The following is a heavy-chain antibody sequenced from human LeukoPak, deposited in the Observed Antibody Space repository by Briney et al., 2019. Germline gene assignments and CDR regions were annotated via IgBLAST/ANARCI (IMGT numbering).Heavy chain of an antibody. J-gene: IGHJ5*02. D-gene: IGHD2-2*01. CDR2: SGRST. CDR3: AKSPTQIEYQLLSGWFDP. V-gene: IGHV3-23*01. Sequence: QTGGSLRLSCAASGFTFSSYAMSWVRQAPGKGLEWVSGSGRSTYYADSVKGRFTISRDNSKNTLYLQMKSLRAEDTAVYYCAKSPTQIEYQLLSGWFDPWGQGTLSPSPQ. CDR1: GFTFSSYA.